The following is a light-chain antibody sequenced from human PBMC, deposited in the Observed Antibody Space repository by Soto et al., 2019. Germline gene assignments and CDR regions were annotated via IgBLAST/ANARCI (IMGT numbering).Light chain of an antibody. CDR2: EGS. CDR3: SSYAGSSTSDLV. J-gene: IGLJ2*01. CDR1: SSDVGTYNL. Sequence: QSALTQPASVSGSPGQSITISCTGTSSDVGTYNLVSWYQQHPGKAPKLMIYEGSKRPSGVSDRFSGSKSGNTASLTISGLQAEDEADYYCSSYAGSSTSDLVFGGGTKLTVL. V-gene: IGLV2-23*01.